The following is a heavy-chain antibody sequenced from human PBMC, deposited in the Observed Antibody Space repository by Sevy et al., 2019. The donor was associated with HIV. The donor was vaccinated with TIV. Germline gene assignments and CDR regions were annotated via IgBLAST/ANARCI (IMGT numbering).Heavy chain of an antibody. Sequence: ASVKVSCKASGYTFTGYYMHWVRQAPGQGLEWMGWINPNSGGTNYAQKFQGRVTMTRDTSINTAYMELSRLRSDDTAVYYCARGSMVRGVRVDAFDIWGQGTMVTVSS. CDR2: INPNSGGT. V-gene: IGHV1-2*02. CDR1: GYTFTGYY. J-gene: IGHJ3*02. D-gene: IGHD3-10*01. CDR3: ARGSMVRGVRVDAFDI.